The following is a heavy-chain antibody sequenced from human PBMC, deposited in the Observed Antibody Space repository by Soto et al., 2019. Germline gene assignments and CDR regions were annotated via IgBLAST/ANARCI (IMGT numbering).Heavy chain of an antibody. V-gene: IGHV1-69*01. CDR2: IIPIFGTA. CDR3: ASRWAAARPRGYYYYYGMDV. D-gene: IGHD6-6*01. J-gene: IGHJ6*02. Sequence: QVQLVQSGAEVKKPGSSVKVSCKASGGTFSSYAISWVRQAPGQGLEWMGGIIPIFGTANYAQKFQGRVTITADESTSTAYMKLSSLRSEDTAVYYCASRWAAARPRGYYYYYGMDVWGQGPTVTVSS. CDR1: GGTFSSYA.